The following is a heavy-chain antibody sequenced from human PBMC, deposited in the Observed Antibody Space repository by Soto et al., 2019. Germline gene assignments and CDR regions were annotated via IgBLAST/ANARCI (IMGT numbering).Heavy chain of an antibody. D-gene: IGHD6-19*01. V-gene: IGHV3-23*01. Sequence: EVQLLESGGGLVQRGGSLRLSCAASGLTFSNYTMSWVRQAPRKGLEWVSVISGSGAFYADSVKGRFTITRDHSTNTLYLEMNRLRGADTAVYYCAKDSCGGTVSGWSHDSWGQGTPVSVSS. CDR2: ISGSGA. J-gene: IGHJ4*02. CDR1: GLTFSNYT. CDR3: AKDSCGGTVSGWSHDS.